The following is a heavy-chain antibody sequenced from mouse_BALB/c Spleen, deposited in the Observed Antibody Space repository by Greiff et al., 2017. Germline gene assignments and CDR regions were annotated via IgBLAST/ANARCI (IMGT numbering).Heavy chain of an antibody. D-gene: IGHD2-4*01. Sequence: VQRVESGPGLVAPSQSLSITCTVSGFSLTGYGVNWVRQPPGKGLEWLGMIWGDGSTDYNSALKSRLSISKDNSKSQVFLKMNSLQTDDTARYYCARQGYDYDVGLDAMDYWGQGTSVTVSS. CDR2: IWGDGST. CDR3: ARQGYDYDVGLDAMDY. CDR1: GFSLTGYG. V-gene: IGHV2-6-7*01. J-gene: IGHJ4*01.